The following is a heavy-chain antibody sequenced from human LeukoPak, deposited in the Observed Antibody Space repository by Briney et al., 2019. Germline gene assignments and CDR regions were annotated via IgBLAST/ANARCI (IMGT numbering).Heavy chain of an antibody. D-gene: IGHD6-13*01. CDR2: IYYSGST. CDR3: ARVKHSSSWYGAFDI. J-gene: IGHJ3*02. V-gene: IGHV4-39*07. Sequence: SETLSLTCTVSGGSISSTNHLWVWIRQPPGKGLEWIASIYYSGSTYYNPSLKSRVTMSVDTSKNQFSLKLSSVTAADTAVYYCARVKHSSSWYGAFDIWGQGTMVTVSS. CDR1: GGSISSTNHL.